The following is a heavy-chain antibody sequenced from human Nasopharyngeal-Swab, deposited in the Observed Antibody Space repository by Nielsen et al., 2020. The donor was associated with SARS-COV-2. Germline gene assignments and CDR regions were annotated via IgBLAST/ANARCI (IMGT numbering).Heavy chain of an antibody. D-gene: IGHD6-13*01. J-gene: IGHJ6*02. CDR2: INPSGGST. CDR1: GYTFAIHY. V-gene: IGHV1-46*01. CDR3: ARGSSSGIYYYNGMDV. Sequence: ASVKVSCKASGYTFAIHYIHWVRQAPGQGPEWMGIINPSGGSTSYGQKFQGRVTMTRDTSTSTVYMELSSLRSEDTAVYYCARGSSSGIYYYNGMDVWGQGTTVTVSS.